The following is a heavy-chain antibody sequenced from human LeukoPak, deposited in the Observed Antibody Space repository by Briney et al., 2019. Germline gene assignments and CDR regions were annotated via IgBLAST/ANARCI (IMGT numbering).Heavy chain of an antibody. CDR1: GGSFSGYY. CDR3: ARCSSTSCYAIDY. J-gene: IGHJ4*02. Sequence: PETLSLTCAVYGGSFSGYYWSWIRQPPGKGLEWIGEINHSGSTNYNPSLKSRVTISVDTSKNQFSLKLSSVTAADTAVYYCARCSSTSCYAIDYWGQGTLVTVSS. V-gene: IGHV4-34*01. D-gene: IGHD2-2*01. CDR2: INHSGST.